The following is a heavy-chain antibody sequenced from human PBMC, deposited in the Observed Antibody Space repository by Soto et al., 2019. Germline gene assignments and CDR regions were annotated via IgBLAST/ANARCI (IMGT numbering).Heavy chain of an antibody. Sequence: QVQLQESGPGLVKPSETLSLTCTVSGGSISSYYWSWIRQPPGKGLEWIGYIYYSGSTNYNPSLKSRVTIAVDTSKNQFSLKLSSVTAADTAVYDCARDYGDYVGFDYWGQGTLVTVSS. J-gene: IGHJ4*02. CDR3: ARDYGDYVGFDY. V-gene: IGHV4-59*01. D-gene: IGHD4-17*01. CDR2: IYYSGST. CDR1: GGSISSYY.